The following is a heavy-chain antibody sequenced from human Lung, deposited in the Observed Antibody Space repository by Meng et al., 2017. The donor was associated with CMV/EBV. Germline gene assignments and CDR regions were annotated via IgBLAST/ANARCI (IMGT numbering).Heavy chain of an antibody. D-gene: IGHD3-22*01. J-gene: IGHJ6*02. CDR2: IRSKANSYAT. CDR3: TRHEREYYYGSSGTPYHYYYGMDV. V-gene: IGHV3-73*01. CDR1: GFTFSGSA. Sequence: GGSLRLXXAASGFTFSGSAMHWVRQASGKGLEWVGRIRSKANSYATAYAASVKGRFTISRDDSKNTAYLQMNSLKTEDTAVYYCTRHEREYYYGSSGTPYHYYYGMDVWGQRTTVXVSS.